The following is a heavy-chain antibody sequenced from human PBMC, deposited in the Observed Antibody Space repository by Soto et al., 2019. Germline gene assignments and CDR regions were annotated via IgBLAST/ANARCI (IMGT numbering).Heavy chain of an antibody. CDR1: GFTFSNAW. D-gene: IGHD2-15*01. CDR2: IKSKTDGGTT. V-gene: IGHV3-15*07. CDR3: TTAGYCSGASCYYYYGMDV. Sequence: EVQLVESGGGLVKPGGSLRLSCAASGFTFSNAWINWVRQAPGKGLEWVGRIKSKTDGGTTDYAAPVKGRFTISRDDSKNTLYLQMNSLKTEDTAVYYCTTAGYCSGASCYYYYGMDVWGQGTTVTVSS. J-gene: IGHJ6*02.